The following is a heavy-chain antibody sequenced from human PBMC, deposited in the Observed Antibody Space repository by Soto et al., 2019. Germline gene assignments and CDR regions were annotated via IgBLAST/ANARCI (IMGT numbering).Heavy chain of an antibody. V-gene: IGHV3-30*18. CDR2: ISYDGSNT. Sequence: QVQLVESGGGVVQPGRSLRLSCVASGFTLSSTGMNWVRQAPGKGLEWVAMISYDGSNTFYADSVKGRFTISRDNSWNTLYLQMDSLRPEDTSVYYCAKDWGSSGWFNWFDPWGQGTLVTVSS. CDR1: GFTLSSTG. CDR3: AKDWGSSGWFNWFDP. D-gene: IGHD6-19*01. J-gene: IGHJ5*02.